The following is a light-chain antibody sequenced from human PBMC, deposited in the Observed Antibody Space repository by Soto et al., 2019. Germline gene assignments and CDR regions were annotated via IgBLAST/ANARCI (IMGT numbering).Light chain of an antibody. J-gene: IGKJ1*01. CDR2: DAS. CDR1: QTISSY. V-gene: IGKV3-11*01. CDR3: QQRRSWPHT. Sequence: EILLTQSPATLSLSPGERATLSCRASQTISSYLAWYQQKPGQAPRLLIYDASNRATGIPARFSGSGSGTDFTLTISSLEPEDFAIYYCQQRRSWPHTFGQGTKVEIK.